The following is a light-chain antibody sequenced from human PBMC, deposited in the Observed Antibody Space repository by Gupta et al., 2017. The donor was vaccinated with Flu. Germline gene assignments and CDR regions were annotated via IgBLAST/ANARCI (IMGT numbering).Light chain of an antibody. CDR1: SSNIGSNT. J-gene: IGLJ3*02. CDR2: SNN. Sequence: QSVLTQPPSASGTPGQRVTISCSGSSSNIGSNTVNWYQQLPGTAHKLRIYSNNQRPSGVPDRFSGSNSGTSASLAIRXLXSEDEAXYYCAESDASMNGRGVFGGGTKLTVL. CDR3: AESDASMNGRGV. V-gene: IGLV1-44*01.